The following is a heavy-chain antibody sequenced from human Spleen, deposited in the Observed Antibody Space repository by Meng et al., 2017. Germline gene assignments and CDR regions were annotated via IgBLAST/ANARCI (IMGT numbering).Heavy chain of an antibody. CDR2: ISSSVSTL. D-gene: IGHD6-19*01. V-gene: IGHV3-48*04. Sequence: GESLKISCAASGFSFSNYSMNWVRQAPGKGLEWVSYISSSVSTLYYADSVKGRFTISRDNGENSLYLQMNSLRVEDKAFYYCARGGSGWTLGDYWGQGTLVTVSS. CDR3: ARGGSGWTLGDY. J-gene: IGHJ4*02. CDR1: GFSFSNYS.